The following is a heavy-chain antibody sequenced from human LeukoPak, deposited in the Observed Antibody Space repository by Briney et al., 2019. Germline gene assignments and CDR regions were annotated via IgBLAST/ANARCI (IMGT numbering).Heavy chain of an antibody. CDR3: ARLPTRYCSSTSCGYYYYMDV. D-gene: IGHD2-2*01. V-gene: IGHV1-18*01. Sequence: GASVKVSCKASGYTFTSYGVSWVRQAPGQGLEWMGWISAYNGNTNYAQKLQGRVTMTTDTSTSTAYMELRSLRSDDTAVYYCARLPTRYCSSTSCGYYYYMDVWGKGTTVTISS. J-gene: IGHJ6*03. CDR2: ISAYNGNT. CDR1: GYTFTSYG.